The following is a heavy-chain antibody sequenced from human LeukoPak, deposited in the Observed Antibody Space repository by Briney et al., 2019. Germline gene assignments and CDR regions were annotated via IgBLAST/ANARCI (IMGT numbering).Heavy chain of an antibody. D-gene: IGHD6-13*01. J-gene: IGHJ6*03. V-gene: IGHV1-3*03. CDR3: ARGGPYSSSWYVYYYYYMDV. CDR2: INAGNGNT. CDR1: GYTFTSYA. Sequence: ASVKVSCKASGYTFTSYAMHWVRQAPGQRLEWMGWINAGNGNTKYSQEFQGRVTITRDTSASTAYMELSSLRSEDTAVYYCARGGPYSSSWYVYYYYYMDVWGKGTTVTVSS.